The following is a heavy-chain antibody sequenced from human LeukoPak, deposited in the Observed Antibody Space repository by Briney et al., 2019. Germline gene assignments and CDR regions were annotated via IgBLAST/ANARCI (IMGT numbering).Heavy chain of an antibody. V-gene: IGHV1-69*05. CDR3: ARDLKVGATTRDYYYYYMDV. Sequence: GSSVKVSCKASGGTFSSYAISWVRQAPGQGLEWMGRIIPIFGTANYARKFQGRVTITTDESTSTAYMELSSLRSEDTAVYYCARDLKVGATTRDYYYYYMDVWGKGTTVTVSS. D-gene: IGHD1-26*01. J-gene: IGHJ6*03. CDR2: IIPIFGTA. CDR1: GGTFSSYA.